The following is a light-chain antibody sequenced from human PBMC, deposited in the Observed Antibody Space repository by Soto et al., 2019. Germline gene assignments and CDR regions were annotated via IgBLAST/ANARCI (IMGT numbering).Light chain of an antibody. J-gene: IGLJ2*01. CDR3: SSYVGSLVV. CDR2: EVS. Sequence: QSVLTQPPSASGSPGQSVTVSCTGTSNDVGGYDYVSWFQQHPGKAPKLMIYEVSKRPSGVPDRFSGSKSGNTASLTVSGLQAEDEADYYCSSYVGSLVVFGGGSKRTFL. CDR1: SNDVGGYDY. V-gene: IGLV2-8*01.